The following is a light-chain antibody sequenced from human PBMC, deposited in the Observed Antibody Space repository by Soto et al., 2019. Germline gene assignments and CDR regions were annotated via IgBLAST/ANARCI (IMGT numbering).Light chain of an antibody. Sequence: QSVLTQPASVSGSPGQSIAISCTGTSSDVGGYNYVSWYQQLPGKAPKLLISEVSNRPSGVSHRFSGSKSGNTASLTISGLQAEDEADYYGSSYRTGGPFVFGTGTKVTVL. V-gene: IGLV2-14*01. CDR1: SSDVGGYNY. CDR2: EVS. J-gene: IGLJ1*01. CDR3: SSYRTGGPFV.